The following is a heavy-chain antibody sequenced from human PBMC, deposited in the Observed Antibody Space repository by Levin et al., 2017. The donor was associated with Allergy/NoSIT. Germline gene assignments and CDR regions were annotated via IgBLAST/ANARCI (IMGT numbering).Heavy chain of an antibody. J-gene: IGHJ4*02. CDR1: GGSFSGYY. CDR2: INHSGST. D-gene: IGHD3-16*01. Sequence: PGGSLRLSCAVYGGSFSGYYWSWIRQPPGKGLEWIGEINHSGSTNYNPSLKSRVTISVDTSKNQFSLKLSSVTAADTAVYYCARGRIMITFGGVIFDYWGQGTLVTVSS. V-gene: IGHV4-34*01. CDR3: ARGRIMITFGGVIFDY.